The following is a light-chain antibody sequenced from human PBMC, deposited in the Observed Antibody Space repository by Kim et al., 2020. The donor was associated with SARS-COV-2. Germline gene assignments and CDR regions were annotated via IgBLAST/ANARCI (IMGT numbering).Light chain of an antibody. CDR2: GDN. CDR1: GGGSAGEC. CDR3: RSYDGSGWV. Sequence: GERVTGCCTGGGGGSAGECVEWYEERRGSAPTTVMYGDNGRPSGVPDRFSGCIESSSDSASLTVCGLKSEDEADCYGRSYDGSGWVFGGGTRLTVL. V-gene: IGLV6-57*02. J-gene: IGLJ3*02.